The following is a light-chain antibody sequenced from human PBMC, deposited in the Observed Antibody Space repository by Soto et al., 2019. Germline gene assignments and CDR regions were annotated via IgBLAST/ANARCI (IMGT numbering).Light chain of an antibody. CDR1: QSVGSY. V-gene: IGKV3-11*01. J-gene: IGKJ4*01. Sequence: EIVLTQSPATLSLSPGDRATLSCRASQSVGSYLGWYQQRPGQAPRLLIYDASTRATGIPARFSGSGSGTDVTLTISSLEPEDFAVYYCQQRSDWPSTFGGGTKVEIK. CDR2: DAS. CDR3: QQRSDWPST.